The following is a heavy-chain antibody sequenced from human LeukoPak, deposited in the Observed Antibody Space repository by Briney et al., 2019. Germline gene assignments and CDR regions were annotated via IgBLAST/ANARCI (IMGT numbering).Heavy chain of an antibody. D-gene: IGHD3-10*01. CDR1: GGSISSRSYY. CDR3: ARLSRGYYGSGNHFDY. CDR2: IYYSGST. J-gene: IGHJ4*02. V-gene: IGHV4-39*01. Sequence: SETLSLTCTVSGGSISSRSYYWGWIRQPPGKGLEWIGSIYYSGSTYYNPSLKSRVTISVDTSKNQFSLKLSSVTAADTAVYYCARLSRGYYGSGNHFDYWGQGALVTVSS.